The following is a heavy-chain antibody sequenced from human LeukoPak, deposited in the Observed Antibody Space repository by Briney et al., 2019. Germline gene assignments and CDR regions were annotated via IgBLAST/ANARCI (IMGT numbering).Heavy chain of an antibody. D-gene: IGHD3-22*01. CDR3: ARGRRGRFFSYYYDSSGYYADY. CDR2: IYYSGST. V-gene: IGHV4-39*07. CDR1: GDSISRSSYY. J-gene: IGHJ4*02. Sequence: SETLSLTCTVSGDSISRSSYYWGWIRQPPGKGLEWIGNIYYSGSTYYNPSLKSRVTISVDTSKNQFSLQLSSVTAADTAVYYCARGRRGRFFSYYYDSSGYYADYWGQGTLVTVSS.